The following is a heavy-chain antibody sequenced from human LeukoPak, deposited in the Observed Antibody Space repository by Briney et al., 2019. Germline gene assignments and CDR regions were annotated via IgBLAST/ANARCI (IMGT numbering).Heavy chain of an antibody. D-gene: IGHD6-13*01. CDR1: GGSISIYY. J-gene: IGHJ4*02. CDR3: ARKGLAAGLDY. Sequence: PSETLSLTCAVSGGSISIYYWSWIRQPPGKGLEWIGFIYSSGSTTYNPSLKSRVTISLDTSKNQFSLRLSSVTAADTAVYYCARKGLAAGLDYWGQGALVTVSS. V-gene: IGHV4-59*01. CDR2: IYSSGST.